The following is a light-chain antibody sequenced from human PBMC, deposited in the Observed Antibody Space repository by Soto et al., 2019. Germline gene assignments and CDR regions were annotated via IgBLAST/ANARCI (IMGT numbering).Light chain of an antibody. V-gene: IGKV3-11*01. CDR2: DAS. Sequence: EVVLTQSPATLSLSPGERATLSCRASQSVSSYLAWYQQKPGQAPRLLIYDASNRATGIPARFSGSGSGTDFTLTISILEPEDFAVYYXQQRSNFGQGTRLEIK. J-gene: IGKJ5*01. CDR1: QSVSSY. CDR3: QQRSN.